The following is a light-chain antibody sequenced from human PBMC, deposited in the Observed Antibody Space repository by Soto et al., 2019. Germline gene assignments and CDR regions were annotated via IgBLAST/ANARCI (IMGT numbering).Light chain of an antibody. V-gene: IGKV2-30*01. Sequence: DVVMTQSPLSLSVTLGKPATISCRSSQGLVYSDGNTFLNWFHQRPGQSPRRLIYQVSNRDSGVPDRFSGSGSGTDYTLTISRVEAEDVGIYYCVQGTHWPWTFGQGTKVEIK. J-gene: IGKJ1*01. CDR1: QGLVYSDGNTF. CDR2: QVS. CDR3: VQGTHWPWT.